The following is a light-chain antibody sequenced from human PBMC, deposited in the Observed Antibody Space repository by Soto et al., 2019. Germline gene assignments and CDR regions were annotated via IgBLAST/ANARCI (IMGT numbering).Light chain of an antibody. CDR3: QQYGSSPAYT. Sequence: EIVLTQSPGTLSLSPGERATLSCRASQSVSSNYLAWYQQKPGLAPRLLIYGASSRATGIPDRFSGSGSGTDFTLTINRLEPEDFAVYYCQQYGSSPAYTFGQGTKLEIK. CDR1: QSVSSNY. V-gene: IGKV3-20*01. CDR2: GAS. J-gene: IGKJ2*01.